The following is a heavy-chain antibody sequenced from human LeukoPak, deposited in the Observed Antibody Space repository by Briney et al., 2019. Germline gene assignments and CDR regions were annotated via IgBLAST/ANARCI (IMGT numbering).Heavy chain of an antibody. J-gene: IGHJ4*02. CDR1: GFTFSSYE. CDR2: ISSSGTTI. Sequence: GGSLRVSCAAAGFTFSSYEMNWVRQAPGKGLEWVSYISSSGTTIYYAGSVKCRFTISRDNAKNSLYLQMNSLRAEDTAVYYCARARGIDLESRGLDYWGQGTLVTVSS. D-gene: IGHD3-10*01. V-gene: IGHV3-48*03. CDR3: ARARGIDLESRGLDY.